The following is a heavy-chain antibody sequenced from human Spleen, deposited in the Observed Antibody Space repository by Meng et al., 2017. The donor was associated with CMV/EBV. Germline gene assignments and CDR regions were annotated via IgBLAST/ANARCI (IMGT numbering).Heavy chain of an antibody. V-gene: IGHV1-69*02. D-gene: IGHD6-13*01. J-gene: IGHJ6*02. Sequence: SVKVSCKASGGTFSSYTISWVRQAPGQGLGWMGRIIPILGIANYAQKFQGRVTITTDESTSTAYMELSSLRSEDTAVYYCARTYSLIPYYYYYGMDVWGQGTTVTVSS. CDR3: ARTYSLIPYYYYYGMDV. CDR2: IIPILGIA. CDR1: GGTFSSYT.